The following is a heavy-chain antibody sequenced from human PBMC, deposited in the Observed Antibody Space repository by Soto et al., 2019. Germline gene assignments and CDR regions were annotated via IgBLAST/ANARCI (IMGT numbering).Heavy chain of an antibody. V-gene: IGHV3-30*18. Sequence: QVQLVESGGGVVQPGRSLRLSCAASGFTFSSYGMHWVRQAPGKGLEWVAVISYDGSNKYYADSVKGRFTISRDNSKNTLYLQMNSLRAEDTAVYYCAKKFREHGPNEGAWGQGTLFTVSS. J-gene: IGHJ5*02. CDR2: ISYDGSNK. CDR1: GFTFSSYG. D-gene: IGHD1-1*01. CDR3: AKKFREHGPNEGA.